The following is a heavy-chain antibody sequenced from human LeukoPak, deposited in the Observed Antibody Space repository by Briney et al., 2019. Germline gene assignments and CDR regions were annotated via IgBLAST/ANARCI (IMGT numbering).Heavy chain of an antibody. CDR3: SRESGPFCPFGY. J-gene: IGHJ4*02. CDR2: ISLAGQT. D-gene: IGHD1-26*01. V-gene: IGHV4/OR15-8*02. Sequence: ASETLSLTCGVSGGSISGTNWWSWVRQPPGQGLEWIGEISLAGQTNYNPSLNGRVTMSLDKSSNQLSLHLTSVIAADTATYFCSRESGPFCPFGYWGQGTLVIVSS. CDR1: GGSISGTNW.